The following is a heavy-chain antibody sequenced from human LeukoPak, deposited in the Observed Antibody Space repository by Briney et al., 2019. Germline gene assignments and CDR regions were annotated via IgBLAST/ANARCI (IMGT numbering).Heavy chain of an antibody. CDR3: AKDWIQFNRVFDCFDS. CDR1: GFPFETNV. V-gene: IGHV3-23*01. Sequence: GGSLRLSCATSGFPFETNVMSWVRQAPGKGLEWVATIGNTETFYADSVTGRFTISRDNSKNTVNLQMNRLRVEDTAIYYCAKDWIQFNRVFDCFDSWGQGTLVTVSS. CDR2: IGNTET. J-gene: IGHJ4*02. D-gene: IGHD5-18*01.